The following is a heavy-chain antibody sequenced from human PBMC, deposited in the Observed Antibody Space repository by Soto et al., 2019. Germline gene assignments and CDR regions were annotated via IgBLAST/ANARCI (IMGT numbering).Heavy chain of an antibody. Sequence: PSETLSLTCTVSGGSINNYFWSWIRQPPGKALEWIGYIYYTGSTNYNPSLTSRVSISLDTSKSQLSLKLTSVSAADTAMYYCARQSSPYSDYDLWGRGDLVTVS. CDR2: IYYTGST. CDR1: GGSINNYF. V-gene: IGHV4-59*08. D-gene: IGHD5-12*01. J-gene: IGHJ2*01. CDR3: ARQSSPYSDYDL.